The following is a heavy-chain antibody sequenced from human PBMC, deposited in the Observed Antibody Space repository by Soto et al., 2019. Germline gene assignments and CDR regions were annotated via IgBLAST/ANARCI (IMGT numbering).Heavy chain of an antibody. CDR3: AKSIAGSGRRGPGDYYYGMDV. Sequence: PGGSLRLSCAASGFTFSSFAMSWARPAPGKGMEWVSTIRVRGGRTYDADPSMCRFNISRHSSKNPLYQQMNRLRAEDTAVYYCAKSIAGSGRRGPGDYYYGMDVWGQEPTVTSP. V-gene: IGHV3-23*01. J-gene: IGHJ6*02. CDR2: IRVRGGRT. D-gene: IGHD3-10*01. CDR1: GFTFSSFA.